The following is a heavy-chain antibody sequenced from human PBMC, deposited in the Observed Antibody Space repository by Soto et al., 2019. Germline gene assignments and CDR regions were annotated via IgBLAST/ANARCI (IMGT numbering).Heavy chain of an antibody. CDR3: AREGGDGVDY. Sequence: QVQLRESGPGLVRPSQTLSLTCTVSGGSISSGSYSWSWIRQHPGKGLEWIGYIYYSGSSYNNPSLKRRVTISLDTSKNQFSLNLSSCTAADTAVYYGAREGGDGVDYWGQGTLVTVSS. CDR1: GGSISSGSYS. D-gene: IGHD3-16*01. CDR2: IYYSGSS. V-gene: IGHV4-31*03. J-gene: IGHJ4*02.